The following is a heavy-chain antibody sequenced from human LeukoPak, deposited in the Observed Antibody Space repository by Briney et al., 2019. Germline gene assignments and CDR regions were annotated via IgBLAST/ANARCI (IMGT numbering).Heavy chain of an antibody. CDR1: RFIFSQYS. J-gene: IGHJ4*02. Sequence: GGSLRLSCAASRFIFSQYSMNWVRQAPGKGLEWVSHIRSSSETFYADSVKGRFTISRDNSKNTLYLQMNSLRAEDTAVYYCAKDHSRRHNYYDSSGPDYWGQGTLVTVSP. CDR3: AKDHSRRHNYYDSSGPDY. CDR2: IRSSSET. D-gene: IGHD3-22*01. V-gene: IGHV3-48*01.